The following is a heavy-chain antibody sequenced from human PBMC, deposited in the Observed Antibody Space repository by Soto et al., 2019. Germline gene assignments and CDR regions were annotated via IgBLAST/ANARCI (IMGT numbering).Heavy chain of an antibody. CDR1: GGSISSSSYY. Sequence: SETLSLTCTDSGGSISSSSYYWGWIRQSPGKGLEWIGGIYYSGSTYYNPSLKSRVTISVDTSKNQFSLKLSSVTAADTAVYYCARHDLGVQLRLIPPFDYWGQGTLVTVSS. J-gene: IGHJ4*02. CDR2: IYYSGST. D-gene: IGHD5-18*01. CDR3: ARHDLGVQLRLIPPFDY. V-gene: IGHV4-39*01.